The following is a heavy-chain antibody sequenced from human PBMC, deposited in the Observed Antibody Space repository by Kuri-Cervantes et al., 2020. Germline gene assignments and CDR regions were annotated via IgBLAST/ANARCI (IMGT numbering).Heavy chain of an antibody. Sequence: SVKVSCKASGYTFTSYAISWVRQAPGQGLEWMGGIIPIFGTANYAQKFQGRVTITADESTSTAYMELSSLRSEDTAVYYCASKASYNWNDPRYYYYMDVWGKGTTVTVSS. V-gene: IGHV1-69*13. J-gene: IGHJ6*03. D-gene: IGHD1-1*01. CDR2: IIPIFGTA. CDR1: GYTFTSYA. CDR3: ASKASYNWNDPRYYYYMDV.